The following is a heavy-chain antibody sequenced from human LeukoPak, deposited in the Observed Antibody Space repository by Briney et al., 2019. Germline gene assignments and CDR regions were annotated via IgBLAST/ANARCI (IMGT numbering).Heavy chain of an antibody. CDR3: AKPPALGYSEGYFDY. D-gene: IGHD2-15*01. CDR1: GGSISSSSYY. J-gene: IGHJ4*02. CDR2: IYYSGSA. V-gene: IGHV4-39*07. Sequence: PSETLSLTCTVSGGSISSSSYYWGWIRQPPGKGLEWIGSIYYSGSAYYNPSLKSRVTISVDTSKNQFSLKLSSVTAADTAVYYCAKPPALGYSEGYFDYWGQGTLVTVSS.